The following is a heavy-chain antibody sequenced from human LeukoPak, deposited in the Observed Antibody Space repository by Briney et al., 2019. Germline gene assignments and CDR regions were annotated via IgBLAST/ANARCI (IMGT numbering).Heavy chain of an antibody. Sequence: SETLSLTCTVSHYSISSTYYWGWIRQPPGKGLEWIASTYHSGSTHYNPSLKSRVTISIDTPKNQFSLKMNSVTAADTAMYFCARVGKAYCGADCYPPGAFDIWGQGTMVTVSS. CDR1: HYSISSTYY. V-gene: IGHV4-38-2*02. CDR3: ARVGKAYCGADCYPPGAFDI. CDR2: TYHSGST. J-gene: IGHJ3*02. D-gene: IGHD2-21*02.